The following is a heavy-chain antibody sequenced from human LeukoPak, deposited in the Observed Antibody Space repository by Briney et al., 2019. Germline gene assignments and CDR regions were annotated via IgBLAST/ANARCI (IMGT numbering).Heavy chain of an antibody. Sequence: GGSLRLSCAASGFIFSSYWMSWVRQAPGKGLEWVANIKEDGSEKYYVDSVKGRFTISRDNAKNSVYLQMNSLRAEDTAVYYCAREGDYYCSGGSCYDYWGQGTLVTVSS. J-gene: IGHJ4*02. CDR3: AREGDYYCSGGSCYDY. CDR1: GFIFSSYW. V-gene: IGHV3-7*01. CDR2: IKEDGSEK. D-gene: IGHD2-15*01.